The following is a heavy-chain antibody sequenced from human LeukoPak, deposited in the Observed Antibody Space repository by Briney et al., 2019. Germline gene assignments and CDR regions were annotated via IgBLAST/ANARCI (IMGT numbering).Heavy chain of an antibody. CDR3: ALYCSGGSCYSIGGAFDI. CDR1: GFTFSNYA. D-gene: IGHD2-15*01. J-gene: IGHJ3*02. Sequence: GSLSLSCAASGFTFSNYAMSWVRQAPGKGLEWVSAISRSGTDTYYADSVKGRFTISRDNSRNTLYLQMNSLRAEDTAVYFCALYCSGGSCYSIGGAFDIWGQGTLVTVS. V-gene: IGHV3-23*01. CDR2: ISRSGTDT.